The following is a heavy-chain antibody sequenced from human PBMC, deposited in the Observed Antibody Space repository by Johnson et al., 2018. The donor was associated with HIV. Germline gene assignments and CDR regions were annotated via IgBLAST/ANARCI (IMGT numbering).Heavy chain of an antibody. CDR1: GFTFSYYD. CDR2: ISYDGSNK. D-gene: IGHD4-17*01. V-gene: IGHV3-30*18. J-gene: IGHJ3*02. CDR3: EKNRDYGDGDGFDM. Sequence: VQLVESGGGVAQPGGSLRLSCAAFGFTFSYYDMHWVRQAPGKGLEWVAIISYDGSNKYYADSVKGRFTISRDNSKTTLYLQMNSLASEDTAVYYCEKNRDYGDGDGFDMWGQGTMVTVSS.